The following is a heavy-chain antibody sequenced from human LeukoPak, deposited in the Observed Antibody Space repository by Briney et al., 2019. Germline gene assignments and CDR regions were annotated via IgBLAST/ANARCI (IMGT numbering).Heavy chain of an antibody. V-gene: IGHV4-34*01. CDR1: GGSFSGYY. CDR3: ARAPALWFGTWTFDY. J-gene: IGHJ4*02. Sequence: PSETLSLTCAVYGGSFSGYYWSWIRQPPGKGLEWIGEINHSGSTNYNPSLKSRVTISVDTSKNQFSLKLSSVTAADTAVYYCARAPALWFGTWTFDYWGQGTLVTVSS. D-gene: IGHD3-10*01. CDR2: INHSGST.